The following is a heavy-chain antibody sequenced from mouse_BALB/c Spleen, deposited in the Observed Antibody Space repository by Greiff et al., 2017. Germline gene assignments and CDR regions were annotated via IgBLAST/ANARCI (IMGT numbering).Heavy chain of an antibody. CDR3: ARRDYDIHYLDY. CDR2: IDPSNGGT. D-gene: IGHD2-4*01. Sequence: VQLQQSGPELVKPGASVKVSCTASGYSFTDYNMYWVKQSHGKSLEWIGYIDPSNGGTSYNQKFKGKATLTVDKSSSTAFLHLNSLTSEDSAVYYCARRDYDIHYLDYWGQGTTLTVAA. V-gene: IGHV1S135*01. CDR1: GYSFTDYN. J-gene: IGHJ2*01.